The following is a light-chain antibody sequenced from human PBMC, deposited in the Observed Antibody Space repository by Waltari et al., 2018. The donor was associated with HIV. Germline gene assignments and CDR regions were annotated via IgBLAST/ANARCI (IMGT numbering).Light chain of an antibody. V-gene: IGKV2-28*01. J-gene: IGKJ1*01. CDR3: MQAQQTPWT. CDR1: QSLLRINGYNY. Sequence: DLVMTQSTLFLPVTPGEPASLPGTSTQSLLRINGYNYLDWFLQKPGQSPQLLIYLGSNRASGVPDRFSGSGSGTDFTLKISRVEAEDVGVYYCMQAQQTPWTFGQGTKVEIK. CDR2: LGS.